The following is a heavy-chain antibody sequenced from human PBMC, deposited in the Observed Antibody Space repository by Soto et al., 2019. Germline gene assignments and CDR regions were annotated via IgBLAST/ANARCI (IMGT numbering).Heavy chain of an antibody. J-gene: IGHJ5*02. CDR2: SYYSGST. CDR1: GGSISSGGYY. CDR3: ARAPITLFGVVSSWFEP. V-gene: IGHV4-31*03. D-gene: IGHD3-3*01. Sequence: SETLSLTCTVSGGSISSGGYYWSWIRQHPGKGLEWIGYSYYSGSTYYNPSLKSRVTISVDTAKNQFSLKLSSVTAADTAVYYCARAPITLFGVVSSWFEPWGQGTLVTVSS.